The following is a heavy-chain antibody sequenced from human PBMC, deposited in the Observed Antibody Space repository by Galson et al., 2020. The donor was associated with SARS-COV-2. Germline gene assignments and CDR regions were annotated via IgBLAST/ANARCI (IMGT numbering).Heavy chain of an antibody. V-gene: IGHV1-2*02. CDR1: GYRFTGYY. CDR2: INPSTGSA. D-gene: IGHD2-21*02. CDR3: VRGLSGDWPYYYFYGMDV. Sequence: RQDGSVKVSCKASGYRFTGYYMYWVRQAPGQGLEYMGWINPSTGSASYGQKFQDRVTMTSDMSVTTAFLKLTGLTFDDTAVYYCVRGLSGDWPYYYFYGMDVWGQGTTVTVSS. J-gene: IGHJ6*02.